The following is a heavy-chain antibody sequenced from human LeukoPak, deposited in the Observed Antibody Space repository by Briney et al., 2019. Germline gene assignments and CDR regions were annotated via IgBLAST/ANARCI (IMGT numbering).Heavy chain of an antibody. D-gene: IGHD6-13*01. CDR1: GGSINSGNYY. V-gene: IGHV4-61*02. CDR2: IYTSGST. J-gene: IGHJ6*03. CDR3: ARSRYSSSPYYYYYMDV. Sequence: SETLSLTCTVSGGSINSGNYYWSWIRQPAGKGLEWIGRIYTSGSTNYNPSLKSRVTISVDTSKNQFSLKLSSVTAADTAVYYCARSRYSSSPYYYYYMDVWGKGTTVTVSS.